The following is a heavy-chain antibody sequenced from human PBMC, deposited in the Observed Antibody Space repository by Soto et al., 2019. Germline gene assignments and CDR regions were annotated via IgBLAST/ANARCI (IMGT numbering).Heavy chain of an antibody. V-gene: IGHV3-9*01. Sequence: GGSLRLSCAATGFTLDDYAINWARQAPGKGLEWVSGISWNSGSIGYADSVKGRFTISRDNAKNSLYLQMNSLRAEDTALYYCAKDAITMVRGVISYYGMDVWGQGT. CDR2: ISWNSGSI. J-gene: IGHJ6*02. CDR1: GFTLDDYA. D-gene: IGHD3-10*01. CDR3: AKDAITMVRGVISYYGMDV.